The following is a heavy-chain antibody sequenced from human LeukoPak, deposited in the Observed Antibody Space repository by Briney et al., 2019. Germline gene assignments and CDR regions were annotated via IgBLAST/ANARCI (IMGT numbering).Heavy chain of an antibody. V-gene: IGHV3-30*18. CDR3: AKDLRGRYYLGSGRRGGPFDI. CDR1: GFMFSNYG. J-gene: IGHJ3*02. CDR2: ISYDGSNK. D-gene: IGHD3-10*01. Sequence: GGSLRLSCAASGFMFSNYGMQWVRQAPGKGLEWVAVISYDGSNKYYADSVKGRFTISRDNSKNTLYLQMNGLRAEDTAVYYFAKDLRGRYYLGSGRRGGPFDIWGQGKMVTVSS.